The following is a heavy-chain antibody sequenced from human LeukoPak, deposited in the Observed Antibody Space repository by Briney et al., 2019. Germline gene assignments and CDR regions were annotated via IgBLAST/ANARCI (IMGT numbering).Heavy chain of an antibody. D-gene: IGHD4-17*01. V-gene: IGHV4-59*01. J-gene: IGHJ4*02. CDR1: GGSISSYY. CDR3: ARLDYGDGTDY. Sequence: SETLSLTCTVSGGSISSYYWSWIRQPPGKGLEWIGYIYYSGSTNYNPSLKSRVTISVDTSKNQFSLKLGSVTAADTAVYYCARLDYGDGTDYWGQGTLVTVSS. CDR2: IYYSGST.